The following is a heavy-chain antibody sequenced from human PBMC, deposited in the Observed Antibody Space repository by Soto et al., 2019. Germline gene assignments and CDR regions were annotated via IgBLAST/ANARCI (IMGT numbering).Heavy chain of an antibody. CDR2: ITSDGRT. J-gene: IGHJ4*02. CDR1: GFTFSSYA. CDR3: AKDYSTGSTDPLSVVRFDD. D-gene: IGHD3-10*01. V-gene: IGHV3-23*01. Sequence: GSLRLSCAASGFTFSSYAMSWVRQAPGKGLEWVSIITSDGRTYYADSVKGRFTISRDNSKNTVYLQMNSLRAEGTAVYYCAKDYSTGSTDPLSVVRFDDWGQGAMVTFSS.